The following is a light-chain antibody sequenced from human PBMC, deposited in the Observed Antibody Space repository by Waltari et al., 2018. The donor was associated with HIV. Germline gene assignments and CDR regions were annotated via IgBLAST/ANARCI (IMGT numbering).Light chain of an antibody. V-gene: IGKV4-1*01. J-gene: IGKJ2*03. CDR2: WAS. Sequence: DIVMTQSPDSLAVSLGEWATINCKSRQSVLYSSNNKNYLAWYQQKPGQPPKLLIYWASTRESGVPDRFSGSGSGTDFTLTISSLQAEDVAVYYCQQYYSTPPYSFGQGTKLEIK. CDR3: QQYYSTPPYS. CDR1: QSVLYSSNNKNY.